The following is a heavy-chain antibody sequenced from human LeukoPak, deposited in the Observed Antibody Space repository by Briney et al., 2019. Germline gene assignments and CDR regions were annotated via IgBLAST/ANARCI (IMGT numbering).Heavy chain of an antibody. CDR1: GGTFSSYA. CDR3: ARDGRYYYDSSGYSSLLD. J-gene: IGHJ4*02. CDR2: IIPIFGTA. V-gene: IGHV1-69*05. D-gene: IGHD3-22*01. Sequence: SVKVSCKASGGTFSSYAISWVRQAPGQGLEWMGGIIPIFGTANYAQRFQGRVTITTDESTSTAYMELSSLRSEDTAVYYCARDGRYYYDSSGYSSLLDWGQGTLVTVSS.